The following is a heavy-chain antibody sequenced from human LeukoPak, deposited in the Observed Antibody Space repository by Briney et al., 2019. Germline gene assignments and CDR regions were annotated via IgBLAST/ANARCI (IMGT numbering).Heavy chain of an antibody. CDR3: AKGYYDFWSGYLHHYYYYMDV. J-gene: IGHJ6*03. D-gene: IGHD3-3*01. V-gene: IGHV3-30-3*01. Sequence: GGSLRLSCAASGFTFSSYAMHWVRQAPGKGLEWVAVISYDGSNKYYADSVKGRFTISRDNSKNTLYLQMNSLRAEDTAVYYCAKGYYDFWSGYLHHYYYYMDVWGKGTTVTVSS. CDR2: ISYDGSNK. CDR1: GFTFSSYA.